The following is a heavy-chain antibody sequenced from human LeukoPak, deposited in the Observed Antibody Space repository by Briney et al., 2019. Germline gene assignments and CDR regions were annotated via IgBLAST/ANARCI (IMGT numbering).Heavy chain of an antibody. V-gene: IGHV4-39*01. CDR1: GAPITTSNHY. J-gene: IGHJ4*02. CDR3: AAPSGPTYYSPVDF. Sequence: SETLSLTCTVSGAPITTSNHYWGWIRQTPGKTLEWIANIYYSGHTLYNPSLKSRALISVDTSSNQFSLRLTSVTAADTAAYYCAAPSGPTYYSPVDFWGQGTSVSVSS. CDR2: IYYSGHT. D-gene: IGHD1-26*01.